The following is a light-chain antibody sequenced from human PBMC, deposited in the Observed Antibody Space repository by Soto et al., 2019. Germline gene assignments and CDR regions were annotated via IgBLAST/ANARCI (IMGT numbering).Light chain of an antibody. CDR1: QSVGSY. Sequence: EIVMTQSPATLSLSPGERATLSCRASQSVGSYLAWYQQKPGQAPRLLIYDVVNRATGIPARFSGSGSGTDFTLAISSLEPEDFAVYYCQQRTNWPYTFGQGTNLEI. J-gene: IGKJ2*01. CDR3: QQRTNWPYT. CDR2: DVV. V-gene: IGKV3-11*01.